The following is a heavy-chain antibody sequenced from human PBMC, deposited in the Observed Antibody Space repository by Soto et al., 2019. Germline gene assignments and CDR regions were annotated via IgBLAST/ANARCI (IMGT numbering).Heavy chain of an antibody. D-gene: IGHD5-18*01. J-gene: IGHJ3*02. CDR1: TDSFNDYY. Sequence: QVRLHESGPGLVKPSETLSLTCTVSTDSFNDYYWSWIWQPPGKGLEWVGSIYHTGNTNSNPSPEGQVRISVDTSKIQFSLSLSSVTAADTAVYSCARDVGIRHAFDIWGQDTLVTVSP. V-gene: IGHV4-59*13. CDR3: ARDVGIRHAFDI. CDR2: IYHTGNT.